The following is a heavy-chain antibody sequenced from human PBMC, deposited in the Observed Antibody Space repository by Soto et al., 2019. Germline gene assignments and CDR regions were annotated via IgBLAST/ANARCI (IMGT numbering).Heavy chain of an antibody. CDR2: FSVTGPST. CDR1: GFTFSTYA. J-gene: IGHJ4*02. CDR3: AKVADGNWNYVPSLPLYYDS. V-gene: IGHV3-23*01. D-gene: IGHD1-7*01. Sequence: GGSLRLSCAASGFTFSTYAMSWVRQAPGKGLEWVSTFSVTGPSTFYADSVKGRFTISRDNSKNTLSLQMNSLRAEDTALYFCAKVADGNWNYVPSLPLYYDSWGQGA.